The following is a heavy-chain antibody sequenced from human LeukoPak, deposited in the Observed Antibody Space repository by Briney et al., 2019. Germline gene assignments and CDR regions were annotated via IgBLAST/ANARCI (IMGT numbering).Heavy chain of an antibody. V-gene: IGHV3-30*02. Sequence: GGSLRLSCAASGFPFSTYAMHWVRQAPGKGLEWVSFIRSDGTITYYSDSVKGRFTISRDNAKNSLYLQMNSLRAEDTAVYYCGGGWGNFLTVSRGDVFNTWAKGTMVPV. CDR3: GGGWGNFLTVSRGDVFNT. D-gene: IGHD3/OR15-3a*01. CDR2: IRSDGTIT. J-gene: IGHJ3*02. CDR1: GFPFSTYA.